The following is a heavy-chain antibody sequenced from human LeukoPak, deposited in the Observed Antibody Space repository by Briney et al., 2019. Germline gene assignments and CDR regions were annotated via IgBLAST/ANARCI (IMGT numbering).Heavy chain of an antibody. CDR2: ISYDGSNK. Sequence: PGRSLRLSCAASGFIFSSYGMHWVRQAPGKGLEWVAVISYDGSNKYYADSVKGRFTISRDNSKNTLYLQMNSLRDEVTAVYYCARVPDSAGYYYFNYWGQGILVTVSS. CDR1: GFIFSSYG. V-gene: IGHV3-30*03. D-gene: IGHD5-12*01. J-gene: IGHJ4*02. CDR3: ARVPDSAGYYYFNY.